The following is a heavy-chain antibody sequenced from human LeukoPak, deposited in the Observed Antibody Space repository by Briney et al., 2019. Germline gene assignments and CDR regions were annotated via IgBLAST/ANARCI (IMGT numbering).Heavy chain of an antibody. V-gene: IGHV1-18*01. CDR3: ARDHSLMTTVTTGSGDY. CDR1: GYTFTSYG. D-gene: IGHD4-11*01. J-gene: IGHJ4*02. Sequence: GASVKVSCKASGYTFTSYGISWVRQAPGQGLEWMGWISAYNGNTNYAQKLQGRVTMTTDTSTSTAYMELRSLRSDDTAVYYCARDHSLMTTVTTGSGDYWGQGTLVTVSS. CDR2: ISAYNGNT.